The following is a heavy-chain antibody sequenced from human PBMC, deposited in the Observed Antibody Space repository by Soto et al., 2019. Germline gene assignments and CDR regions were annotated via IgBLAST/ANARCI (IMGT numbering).Heavy chain of an antibody. CDR3: ARDRGWSLYDY. V-gene: IGHV3-66*01. D-gene: IGHD6-19*01. CDR2: IYSGGST. Sequence: GGALRHSCAASGFTVSSNYKSWVRQAPWKGLEWGSVIYSGGSTYYADSVKGRFTIFRDNSKNTLYLQMNSLRAEDTAVYYCARDRGWSLYDYWRQRTLDTVSS. CDR1: GFTVSSNY. J-gene: IGHJ4*02.